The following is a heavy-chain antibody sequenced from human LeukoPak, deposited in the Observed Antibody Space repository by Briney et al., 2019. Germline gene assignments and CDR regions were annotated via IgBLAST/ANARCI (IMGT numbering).Heavy chain of an antibody. V-gene: IGHV3-53*01. CDR1: GFTVNTNY. J-gene: IGHJ3*02. Sequence: GGSLRLSCATSGFTVNTNYLSWVRQAPGKGLEWVSLIYGDGRTSYTDSVKGRCTISRDNSKNTLDLQVNSLRVEDTAVYYCARGLFLSGYLDAFDMWGQGTVVTVSS. CDR2: IYGDGRT. CDR3: ARGLFLSGYLDAFDM. D-gene: IGHD3-22*01.